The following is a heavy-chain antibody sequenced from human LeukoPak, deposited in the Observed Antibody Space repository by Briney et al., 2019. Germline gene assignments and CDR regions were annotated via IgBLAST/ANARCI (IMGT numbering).Heavy chain of an antibody. D-gene: IGHD2-2*01. V-gene: IGHV4-59*08. CDR1: GGSISSNY. CDR2: IYSSGST. Sequence: PSETLSLTCTVSGGSISSNYWGCIRQPPGKGLEWLGYIYSSGSTTYNPSLESRLTISIDTSKNHFSPKLSSVTAADTAVYYCAKRAVTTAAYLWFDPWGQGTLVTVSS. CDR3: AKRAVTTAAYLWFDP. J-gene: IGHJ5*02.